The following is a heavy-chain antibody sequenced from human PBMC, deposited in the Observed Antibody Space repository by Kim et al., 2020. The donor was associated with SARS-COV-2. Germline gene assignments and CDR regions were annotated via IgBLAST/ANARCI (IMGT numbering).Heavy chain of an antibody. V-gene: IGHV4-59*08. D-gene: IGHD6-6*01. J-gene: IGHJ4*02. Sequence: SETLSLTCTVSGGSISSYYWTWIRQPPGKGLEWIGYIYYTGSTNYNPSLKSRVTISADTSKNQFSLKLSSVTATDTAVYFCARHFPSPIAARFFDYLGQG. CDR1: GGSISSYY. CDR2: IYYTGST. CDR3: ARHFPSPIAARFFDY.